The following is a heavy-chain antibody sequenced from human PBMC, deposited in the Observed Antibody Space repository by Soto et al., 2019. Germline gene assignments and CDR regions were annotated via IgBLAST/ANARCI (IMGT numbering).Heavy chain of an antibody. J-gene: IGHJ4*02. CDR1: GGSISSGGYY. CDR2: IYYSGST. V-gene: IGHV4-31*03. D-gene: IGHD3-22*01. CDR3: ARDLPHYYDSSGYHRGYFDY. Sequence: SETLSLTCTVSGGSISSGGYYWSWIRQHSGKGLEWIGYIYYSGSTYYNPSLKSRVTISVDTSKNQFSLKLSSVTAADTAVYYCARDLPHYYDSSGYHRGYFDYWGQGTLVTVSS.